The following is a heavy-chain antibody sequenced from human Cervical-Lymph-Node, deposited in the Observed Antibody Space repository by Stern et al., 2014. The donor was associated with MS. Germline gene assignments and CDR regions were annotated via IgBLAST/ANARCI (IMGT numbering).Heavy chain of an antibody. Sequence: VQLVESGAEVKKPGASVKVSCKAPGYTFTNTGINWVRLAPGQGPEWMGWVSTYNGNTKYAQKLRGRVTMTTDTSTSTAYMELRSLRSDDTAVYYCARGDDKTSYDYWGQGTLVTVSS. J-gene: IGHJ4*02. CDR3: ARGDDKTSYDY. D-gene: IGHD1-1*01. CDR2: VSTYNGNT. V-gene: IGHV1-18*01. CDR1: GYTFTNTG.